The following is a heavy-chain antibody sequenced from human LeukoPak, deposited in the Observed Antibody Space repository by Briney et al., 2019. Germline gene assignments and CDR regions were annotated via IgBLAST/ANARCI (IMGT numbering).Heavy chain of an antibody. Sequence: SETLTLTCTVSGDSISSYHWSWLRQPAGKGLEWDGRIYSSGNTIYNPSLKSRVTMSVDTSKNQFSLKLSSVTAADTAVYYCARDLMSRDYYGSGLNWFDHWGQGTLVTVSS. V-gene: IGHV4-4*07. CDR3: ARDLMSRDYYGSGLNWFDH. D-gene: IGHD3-10*01. J-gene: IGHJ5*02. CDR2: IYSSGNT. CDR1: GDSISSYH.